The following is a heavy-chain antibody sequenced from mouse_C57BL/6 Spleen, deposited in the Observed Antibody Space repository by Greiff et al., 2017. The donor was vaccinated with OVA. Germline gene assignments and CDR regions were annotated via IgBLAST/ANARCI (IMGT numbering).Heavy chain of an antibody. CDR2: ISGGGGNT. V-gene: IGHV5-9*01. CDR3: ARMGRGYFDY. D-gene: IGHD4-1*01. CDR1: GFTFSSYT. J-gene: IGHJ2*01. Sequence: EVKVEESGGGLVKPGGSLKLSCAASGFTFSSYTMSWVRQTPEKRLEWVATISGGGGNTYYPDSVKGRFTISRDNAKNTLYLQMSSLRSEDTALYYCARMGRGYFDYWGQGTTLTVSS.